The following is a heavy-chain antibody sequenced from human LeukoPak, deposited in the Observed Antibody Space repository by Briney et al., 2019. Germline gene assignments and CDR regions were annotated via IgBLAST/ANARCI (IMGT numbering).Heavy chain of an antibody. CDR2: INHSGST. CDR3: ARGGRYYGSGSYYRKNYYYYYMDV. V-gene: IGHV4-34*01. CDR1: GGSFSGYY. D-gene: IGHD3-10*01. J-gene: IGHJ6*03. Sequence: SETLSPTCAVYGGSFSGYYWSWIRQPPGKGLEWIGEINHSGSTNYNPSLKSRVTISVDTSKNHFSLKLSSVTAADTAVYYCARGGRYYGSGSYYRKNYYYYYMDVWGKGTTVTVSS.